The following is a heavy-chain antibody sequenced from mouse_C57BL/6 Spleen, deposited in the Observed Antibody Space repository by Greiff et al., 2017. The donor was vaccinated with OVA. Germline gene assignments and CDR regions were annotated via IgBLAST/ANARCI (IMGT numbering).Heavy chain of an antibody. Sequence: EVQLQQSGAELVKPGASVKLSCTASGFTITDYYMHWVKQRTEQGLEWIGRIDPEDGETKYAPNFQGKATITADTSSNTAYLQLSSLTSEDTAVYYGARSRNDYDYLYAMDYWGQGTSVTVSS. CDR2: IDPEDGET. J-gene: IGHJ4*01. CDR3: ARSRNDYDYLYAMDY. D-gene: IGHD2-4*01. V-gene: IGHV14-2*01. CDR1: GFTITDYY.